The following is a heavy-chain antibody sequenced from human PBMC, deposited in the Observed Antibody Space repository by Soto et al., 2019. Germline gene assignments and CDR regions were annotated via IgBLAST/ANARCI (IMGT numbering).Heavy chain of an antibody. CDR1: GFPFSSYW. CDR2: INSDGSST. Sequence: GGSLRLSCAASGFPFSSYWMHWVRQAPGKGLVWVSRINSDGSSTSYADSVKGRFTISRDNAKNTLYLQMNSLRAEDTAVYYCARGGISHYYYGMDVWGQGTTVTVSS. D-gene: IGHD3-16*01. J-gene: IGHJ6*02. CDR3: ARGGISHYYYGMDV. V-gene: IGHV3-74*01.